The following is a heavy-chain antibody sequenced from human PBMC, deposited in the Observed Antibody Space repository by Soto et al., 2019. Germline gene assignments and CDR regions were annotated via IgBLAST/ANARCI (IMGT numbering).Heavy chain of an antibody. CDR1: GGTFSSYA. Sequence: QVQLVQSGAEVKKPGSSVKVSCKASGGTFSSYAISWVRQAPGQGLEWMGGIIPIFVTANYAQKFQGRVTITADKSTSTAYMELSSLRSEDTAVYYCARADCSSTSCYRWGSYYYGMDVWGQGTTVTVSS. CDR3: ARADCSSTSCYRWGSYYYGMDV. D-gene: IGHD2-2*02. V-gene: IGHV1-69*06. CDR2: IIPIFVTA. J-gene: IGHJ6*02.